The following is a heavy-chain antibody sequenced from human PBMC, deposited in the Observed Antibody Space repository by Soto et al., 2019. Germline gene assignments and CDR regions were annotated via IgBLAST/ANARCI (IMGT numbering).Heavy chain of an antibody. V-gene: IGHV4-34*01. CDR1: GGSFSGYY. Sequence: SETLSLTCAVYGGSFSGYYWSWIRQPPGKGLEWIGEINHSGSTNYNPSLKSRVTISVDTSKNQFSLKLSSVTAADTAVYYCASAYYDILTGYYTDDYWGQGTLVTVSS. J-gene: IGHJ4*02. D-gene: IGHD3-9*01. CDR2: INHSGST. CDR3: ASAYYDILTGYYTDDY.